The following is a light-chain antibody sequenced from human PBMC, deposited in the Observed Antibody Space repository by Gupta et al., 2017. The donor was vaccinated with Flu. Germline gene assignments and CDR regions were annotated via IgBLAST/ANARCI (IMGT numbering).Light chain of an antibody. Sequence: DIQMTQSPSRLSASVGDRVVVTCRASQSINRWLAWYQQKPGKAPKLLIYKASTLETGVPSRFSGSGSGTDFTLTITSLQPDDFANYYCQQYDTFWTFGQGTKVEIK. J-gene: IGKJ1*01. V-gene: IGKV1-5*03. CDR2: KAS. CDR3: QQYDTFWT. CDR1: QSINRW.